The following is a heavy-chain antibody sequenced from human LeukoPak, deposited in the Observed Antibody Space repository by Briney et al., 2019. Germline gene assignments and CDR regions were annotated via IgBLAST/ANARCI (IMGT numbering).Heavy chain of an antibody. Sequence: GRSLRLSCAASGFTFSSYAMHWVRQAPGKGLQWVAYIRYDGRNKYSADSVKGRFTIYRDNSKSTLYLQMNSLRPEDTAVYYCAKGGSNNWSFDNWGQGTLVTVSS. V-gene: IGHV3-30*01. CDR1: GFTFSSYA. CDR2: IRYDGRNK. D-gene: IGHD1-1*01. CDR3: AKGGSNNWSFDN. J-gene: IGHJ4*02.